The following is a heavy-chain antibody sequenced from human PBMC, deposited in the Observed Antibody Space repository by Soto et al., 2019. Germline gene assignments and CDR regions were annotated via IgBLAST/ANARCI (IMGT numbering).Heavy chain of an antibody. D-gene: IGHD3-22*01. CDR3: ARDYHDTRGRAFDI. V-gene: IGHV1-18*01. J-gene: IGHJ3*02. Sequence: ASVKVSCKASGYTFTNYGISWVRQAPGQGLEWMGWISAYNGNTNYAQRLQGRVTMTTDTSTSTAYMELRSLRSDDTAVFYCARDYHDTRGRAFDIWGQGTRVTVSS. CDR1: GYTFTNYG. CDR2: ISAYNGNT.